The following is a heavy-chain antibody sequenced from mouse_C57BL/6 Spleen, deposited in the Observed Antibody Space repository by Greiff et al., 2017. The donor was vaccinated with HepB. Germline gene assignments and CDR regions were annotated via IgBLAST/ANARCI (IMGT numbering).Heavy chain of an antibody. CDR3: TRSGATY. CDR2: IDPETGGT. J-gene: IGHJ2*01. CDR1: GYTFTDYE. D-gene: IGHD3-1*01. V-gene: IGHV1-15*01. Sequence: VHLVESGAELVRPGASVTLSCKASGYTFTDYEMHWVKQTPVHGLEWIGAIDPETGGTAYNQKFKGKAILTADKSSSTAYMELRSLTSEDSAVYYCTRSGATYWGQGTTLTVSS.